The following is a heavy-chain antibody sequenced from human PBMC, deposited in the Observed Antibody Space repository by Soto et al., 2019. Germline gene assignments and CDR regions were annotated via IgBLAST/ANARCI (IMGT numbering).Heavy chain of an antibody. CDR3: ARGSDPIAAAGSGWFDP. D-gene: IGHD6-13*01. Sequence: GPSVKVSCKASGYTFTSYYMHWVRQAPGQGLEWMGIINPSGGSTSYAQKFQGRVTMTRDTSTSTVYMELSSLRSEDTAVYYCARGSDPIAAAGSGWFDPWGQGTLVTVSS. CDR1: GYTFTSYY. CDR2: INPSGGST. V-gene: IGHV1-46*01. J-gene: IGHJ5*02.